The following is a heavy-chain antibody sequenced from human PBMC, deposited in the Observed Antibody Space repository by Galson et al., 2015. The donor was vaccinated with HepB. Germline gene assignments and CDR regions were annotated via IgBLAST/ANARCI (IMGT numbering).Heavy chain of an antibody. CDR2: ISGSGGST. V-gene: IGHV3-23*01. Sequence: SLRLSCAASGFTFSSYAMSWVRQAPGQGLEWVSAISGSGGSTYYADSVKGRFTISRDNSKNTLFLQMNSLRAEDTAVYYCAKDQGDTAMPGSYDYYVMDVWGQGTAVTVSS. D-gene: IGHD5-18*01. J-gene: IGHJ6*02. CDR3: AKDQGDTAMPGSYDYYVMDV. CDR1: GFTFSSYA.